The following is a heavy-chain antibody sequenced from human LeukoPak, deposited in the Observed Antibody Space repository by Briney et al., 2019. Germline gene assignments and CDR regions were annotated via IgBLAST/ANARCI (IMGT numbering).Heavy chain of an antibody. J-gene: IGHJ6*03. CDR2: ISGSSSYI. D-gene: IGHD5-12*01. CDR3: ARDQVATIGGVYYYYMDV. V-gene: IGHV3-21*01. Sequence: GGSLRLSCAASGFTFSSYNMNWVRQAPGKGLEWVSSISGSSSYIYYADSVKGRFTISRDNAKNSLYLQMNSLRAEDTAVYYCARDQVATIGGVYYYYMDVWGKGTTVTVSS. CDR1: GFTFSSYN.